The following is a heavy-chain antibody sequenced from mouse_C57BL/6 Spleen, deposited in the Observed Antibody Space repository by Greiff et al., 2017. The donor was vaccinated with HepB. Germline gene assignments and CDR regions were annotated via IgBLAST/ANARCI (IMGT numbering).Heavy chain of an antibody. Sequence: EVQLVESGGGLVQPKGSLKLSCAASGFSFNTYAMNWVRQAPGKGLEWVARIRSKSNNYATYYADSVKDRFTISRDDSESMLYLQMNNLKTEDTAMYYCVRHLDYGYDGRYWYFDVWGTGTTVTVSS. CDR1: GFSFNTYA. D-gene: IGHD2-2*01. CDR2: IRSKSNNYAT. J-gene: IGHJ1*03. CDR3: VRHLDYGYDGRYWYFDV. V-gene: IGHV10-1*01.